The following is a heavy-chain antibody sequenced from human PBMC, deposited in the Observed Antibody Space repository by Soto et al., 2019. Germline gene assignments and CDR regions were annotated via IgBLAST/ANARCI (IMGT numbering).Heavy chain of an antibody. J-gene: IGHJ1*01. CDR1: GFTFSSYA. Sequence: GGSLRLSCAASGFTFSSYAMHWVRQAPGKGLEWVAVISYDGSNKYYADSVKGRFTISRDNSKNTLYLQMNSLRAEDTAVYYCARAPGIAVAGSLVQHWGQGTLVTVSS. CDR3: ARAPGIAVAGSLVQH. V-gene: IGHV3-30-3*01. D-gene: IGHD6-19*01. CDR2: ISYDGSNK.